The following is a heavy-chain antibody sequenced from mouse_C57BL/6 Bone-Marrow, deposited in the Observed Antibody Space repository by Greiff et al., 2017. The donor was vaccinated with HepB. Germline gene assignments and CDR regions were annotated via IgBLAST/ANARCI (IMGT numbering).Heavy chain of an antibody. CDR1: GYAFSSYW. CDR2: IYPGDGDT. D-gene: IGHD2-1*01. Sequence: VQLQQSGAELVKPGASVKISCKASGYAFSSYWMNWVKQRPGKGLEWIGQIYPGDGDTNYNGKFKGKATLTADKSSSTAYMQLSSLTSEDSAVYFCARAADGNYLCAYWGQGTLVTVSA. CDR3: ARAADGNYLCAY. J-gene: IGHJ3*01. V-gene: IGHV1-80*01.